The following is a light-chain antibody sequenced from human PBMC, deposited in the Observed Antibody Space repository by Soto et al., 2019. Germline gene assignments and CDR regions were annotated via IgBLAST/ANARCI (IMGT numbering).Light chain of an antibody. CDR2: GAS. CDR1: QSVSSSD. Sequence: EIVLTQSPGNLSLSPGERATLSCRASQSVSSSDLAWYQQKPGQAPRLLIYGASSRATGIPDRFSGSGSGTDFTPPISRLEPEDFAVYYCQQYGSSPRTFGQGTKLEIK. CDR3: QQYGSSPRT. V-gene: IGKV3-20*01. J-gene: IGKJ2*01.